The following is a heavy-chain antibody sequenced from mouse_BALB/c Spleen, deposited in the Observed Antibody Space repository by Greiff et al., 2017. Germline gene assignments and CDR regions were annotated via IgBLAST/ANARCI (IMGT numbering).Heavy chain of an antibody. Sequence: VQLQQSGAELVKPGASVKLSCTASGFNIKDTYMHWVKQRPEQGLEWIGRIDPANGNTKYDPKFQGKATITADTSSNTAYLQLSSLTSEDTAVYYCARDRYDVWFAYWGQGTLVTVSA. CDR3: ARDRYDVWFAY. CDR2: IDPANGNT. D-gene: IGHD2-14*01. J-gene: IGHJ3*01. CDR1: GFNIKDTY. V-gene: IGHV14-3*02.